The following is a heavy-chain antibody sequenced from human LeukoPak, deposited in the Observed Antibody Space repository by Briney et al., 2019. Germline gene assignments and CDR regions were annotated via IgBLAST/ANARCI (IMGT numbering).Heavy chain of an antibody. J-gene: IGHJ4*02. CDR1: GFTFSNAW. V-gene: IGHV3-15*01. Sequence: GGSLRLSCAASGFTFSNAWMSWVRQAPGKGLEWVGRIKSKTDGGTTDYAAPVKGRFTISRDDSKNTLYLQMNSLKTEDTAVYYCTTDYTVTTTVDYWGQGTLVTVSS. CDR2: IKSKTDGGTT. D-gene: IGHD4-17*01. CDR3: TTDYTVTTTVDY.